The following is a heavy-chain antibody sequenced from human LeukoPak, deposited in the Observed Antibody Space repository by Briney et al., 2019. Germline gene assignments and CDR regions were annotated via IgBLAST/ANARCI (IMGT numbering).Heavy chain of an antibody. D-gene: IGHD6-6*01. Sequence: ASVKVSCKASGYTFTSYDINWVRQAPGQGLEWMGWMNPNSGNTGYAQKFQGRVTMTRNTSISTAYMELSSLRSEDTAVYYCARLEAARDAFDIWGQGTMVTVSS. V-gene: IGHV1-8*01. CDR1: GYTFTSYD. CDR3: ARLEAARDAFDI. J-gene: IGHJ3*02. CDR2: MNPNSGNT.